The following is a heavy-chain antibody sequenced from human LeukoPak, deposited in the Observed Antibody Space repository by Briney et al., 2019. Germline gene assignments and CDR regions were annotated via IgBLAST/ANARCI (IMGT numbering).Heavy chain of an antibody. J-gene: IGHJ5*02. CDR1: GRSISSYY. D-gene: IGHD2-2*01. CDR2: IYYRGST. CDR3: ARDIVVVAASGPEYNWFDP. V-gene: IGHV4-59*01. Sequence: PSETLSLTCTVSGRSISSYYWSWIRQPPGKGLEWVGDIYYRGSTNYNPSLKSRVTISVDTSKNQFSLKLSSVTAADTAVYYCARDIVVVAASGPEYNWFDPWGQGTLVTVSS.